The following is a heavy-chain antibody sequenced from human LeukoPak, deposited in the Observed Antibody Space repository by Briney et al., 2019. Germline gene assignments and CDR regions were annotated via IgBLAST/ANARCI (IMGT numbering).Heavy chain of an antibody. J-gene: IGHJ5*02. CDR1: GGSISSSNW. CDR3: ARQGGSGLDWFDP. V-gene: IGHV4-4*02. Sequence: SGTLSLTCAVSGGSISSSNWWSWVRQPPGKGLEWIGEIYHSGSTNYNPSLKSRVTISVDTSNNQFSLKLSSATATDTAVYYCARQGGSGLDWFDPWGQGTLVTVS. D-gene: IGHD3-10*01. CDR2: IYHSGST.